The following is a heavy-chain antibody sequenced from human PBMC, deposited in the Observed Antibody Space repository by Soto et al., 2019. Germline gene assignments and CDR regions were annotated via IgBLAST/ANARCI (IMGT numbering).Heavy chain of an antibody. CDR1: GYTFTSYA. D-gene: IGHD6-13*01. V-gene: IGHV1-3*01. J-gene: IGHJ4*02. CDR2: INAGNGNT. Sequence: SVKVSCKASGYTFTSYAMHCVRQAPEQRLEWMGWINAGNGNTKYSQKFQGRVTITRDTSASTAYMELSSLRSEDTAVYYCARDLGAAAGTDWGQGTLVTVSS. CDR3: ARDLGAAAGTD.